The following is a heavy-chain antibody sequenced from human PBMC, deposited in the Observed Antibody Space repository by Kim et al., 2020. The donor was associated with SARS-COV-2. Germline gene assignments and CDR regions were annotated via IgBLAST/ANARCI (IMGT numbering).Heavy chain of an antibody. V-gene: IGHV4-30-4*01. CDR1: GGSISSGDYY. Sequence: SETLSLTCTVSGGSISSGDYYWSWIRQPPGKGLEWIGYIYYSGSTYYNPSLKSRVTISVDTSKNQFSLKLSSVTAADTAVYYCARDETYYYGSGSPPVPVYWGQGTLVTVSS. CDR2: IYYSGST. J-gene: IGHJ4*02. D-gene: IGHD3-10*01. CDR3: ARDETYYYGSGSPPVPVY.